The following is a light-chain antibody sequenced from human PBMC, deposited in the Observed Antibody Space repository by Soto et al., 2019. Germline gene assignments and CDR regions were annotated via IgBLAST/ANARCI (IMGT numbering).Light chain of an antibody. V-gene: IGLV2-23*02. J-gene: IGLJ1*01. CDR1: SSDVGNYNL. CDR3: CSYAGSSTYV. Sequence: QSALTQPASVSGSPGQSITISCTGTSSDVGNYNLVSWYQHDPGKAPKLLIYEVSKRPSGVSNRFSGSKSGNTASLTISGLQAEDEADYYCCSYAGSSTYVFGTGTKVTVL. CDR2: EVS.